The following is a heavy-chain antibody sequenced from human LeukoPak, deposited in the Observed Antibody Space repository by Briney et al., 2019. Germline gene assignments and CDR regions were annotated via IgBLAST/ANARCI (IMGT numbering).Heavy chain of an antibody. CDR3: AKEVELVVTAIRDY. D-gene: IGHD2-21*02. Sequence: GGSLGLSCAASGFTFSSYAMSWVRQAPGKGLEWVSAISGSGGSTYCADSVKGRFTISRDNSKNMLYLQMNSLRAEDTAVYYCAKEVELVVTAIRDYWGQGTLVTVSS. CDR2: ISGSGGST. CDR1: GFTFSSYA. V-gene: IGHV3-23*01. J-gene: IGHJ4*02.